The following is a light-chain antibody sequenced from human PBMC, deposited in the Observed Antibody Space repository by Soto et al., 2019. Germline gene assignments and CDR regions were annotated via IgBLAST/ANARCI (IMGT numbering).Light chain of an antibody. CDR3: QHYGSPLT. CDR1: QSVRSSY. Sequence: PGGRATLSCRASQSVRSSYLAWYQQRPGQAPRLLIFGASFRATGIPDRFSGSGSGTDFTLTISRLEPEDFAVYYCQHYGSPLTVGGGTKVEIK. V-gene: IGKV3-20*01. J-gene: IGKJ4*01. CDR2: GAS.